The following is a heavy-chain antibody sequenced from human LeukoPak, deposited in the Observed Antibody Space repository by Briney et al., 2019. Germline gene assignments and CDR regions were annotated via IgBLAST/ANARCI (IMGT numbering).Heavy chain of an antibody. Sequence: GGSLRLSCAASGFTFSNYAIHWVRQAPGKGLEWVAVISYDGGNKYYADSVKGRFTISRDSSKNTLSLQMNSLRVEDTAVYYCARGALTKVWGRKRGTDVWGKGTTVIVSS. CDR3: ARGALTKVWGRKRGTDV. J-gene: IGHJ6*04. V-gene: IGHV3-30*04. CDR1: GFTFSNYA. CDR2: ISYDGGNK. D-gene: IGHD3-16*01.